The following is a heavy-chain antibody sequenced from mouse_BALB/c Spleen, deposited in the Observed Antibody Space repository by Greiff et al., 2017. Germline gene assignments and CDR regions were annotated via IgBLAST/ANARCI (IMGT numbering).Heavy chain of an antibody. Sequence: EVKVVESGGGLVKPGGSLKLSCAASGFTFSSYAMSWVRQTPEKRLEWVASISSGGSTYYPDSVKGRFTISRDNARNILYLQMSSLRSEDTAMYYCARHYYGSSLFDYWGQGTTLTVSS. CDR3: ARHYYGSSLFDY. V-gene: IGHV5-6-5*01. J-gene: IGHJ2*01. CDR2: ISSGGST. D-gene: IGHD1-1*01. CDR1: GFTFSSYA.